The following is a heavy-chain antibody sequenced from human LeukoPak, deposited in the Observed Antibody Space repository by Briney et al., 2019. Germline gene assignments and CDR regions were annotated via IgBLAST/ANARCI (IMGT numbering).Heavy chain of an antibody. D-gene: IGHD3-16*01. V-gene: IGHV3-7*03. CDR3: ARGGGLDV. CDR2: INHNGNVN. Sequence: AGGSLRLSCAASGFDFSHYGMSWVRQSPGKGLEWVASINHNGNVNYYVDSVKGRFTISRDNAKNSLYLQMSNLRAEDTAVYFCARGGGLDVWGQGATVTVSS. J-gene: IGHJ6*02. CDR1: GFDFSHYG.